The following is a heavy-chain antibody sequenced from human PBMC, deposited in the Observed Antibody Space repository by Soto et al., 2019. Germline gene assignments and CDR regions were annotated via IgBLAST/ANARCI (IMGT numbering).Heavy chain of an antibody. Sequence: TSETLSLTCTVSGGSISSYYWSWIRQPPGKGLEWIGYIFYSGYTNYNPSLKSRVTISVDTSRNQFSLKPTSVTAADTAEYYCARYQVATDAFDIWGQGTLVTVSS. J-gene: IGHJ3*02. CDR2: IFYSGYT. CDR3: ARYQVATDAFDI. D-gene: IGHD5-12*01. CDR1: GGSISSYY. V-gene: IGHV4-59*01.